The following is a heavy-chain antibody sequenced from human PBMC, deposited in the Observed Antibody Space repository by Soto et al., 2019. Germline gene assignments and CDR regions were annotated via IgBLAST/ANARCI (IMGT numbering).Heavy chain of an antibody. CDR3: ARDLLAVAARQFKNYYYGMDV. D-gene: IGHD6-6*01. CDR2: IIPIFGTA. V-gene: IGHV1-69*13. Sequence: VASVKVSCKASGGTFSSYAISWVRQAPGQGLEWMGGIIPIFGTANYAQKFQGRVTITADESTSTAYMELSSLRSEDTAVYYCARDLLAVAARQFKNYYYGMDVWGQGTTVTVSS. J-gene: IGHJ6*02. CDR1: GGTFSSYA.